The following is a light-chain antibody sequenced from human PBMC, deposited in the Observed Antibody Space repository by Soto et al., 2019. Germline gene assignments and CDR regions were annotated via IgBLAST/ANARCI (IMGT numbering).Light chain of an antibody. Sequence: VLAQPASVSGSPGQSITISCTGTSSDVGLYDYVSWYQQHPGKAPQLMIYAVSNRPSGVSNRFSASKSGNTASLFISGLQAEDEADYYCSSYTSDSSYVFGSGTKVTVL. CDR1: SSDVGLYDY. J-gene: IGLJ1*01. CDR2: AVS. CDR3: SSYTSDSSYV. V-gene: IGLV2-14*01.